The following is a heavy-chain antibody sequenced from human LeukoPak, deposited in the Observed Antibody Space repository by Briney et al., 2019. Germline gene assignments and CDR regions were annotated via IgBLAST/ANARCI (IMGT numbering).Heavy chain of an antibody. V-gene: IGHV1-46*01. CDR3: AATRTSRIAAASY. J-gene: IGHJ4*02. Sequence: ASVKVSCKASGYTFTGYYMHWVRQAPGQGLEWMGWINPSGGSTSYAQKFQGRVTMTRDMSTSTVYMELSSLRSEDTAVYYCAATRTSRIAAASYWGQGTLVTVSS. D-gene: IGHD6-13*01. CDR1: GYTFTGYY. CDR2: INPSGGST.